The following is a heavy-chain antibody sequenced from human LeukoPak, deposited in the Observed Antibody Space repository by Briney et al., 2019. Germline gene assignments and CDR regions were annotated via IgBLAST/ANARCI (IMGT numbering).Heavy chain of an antibody. J-gene: IGHJ4*02. Sequence: PGGSLRLSCAASGFTFSSYWMSWVRQAPGKGLEWVANIKQDGSEKYYVDSVKGRFTISRDNAKNSLYLQMNSLRAEDTAVYCCARDRGDYYDSSGYRLYYFDYWGQGTLVTVSS. CDR3: ARDRGDYYDSSGYRLYYFDY. D-gene: IGHD3-22*01. CDR1: GFTFSSYW. V-gene: IGHV3-7*01. CDR2: IKQDGSEK.